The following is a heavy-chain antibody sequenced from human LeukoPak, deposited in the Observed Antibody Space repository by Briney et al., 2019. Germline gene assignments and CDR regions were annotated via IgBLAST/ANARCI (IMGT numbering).Heavy chain of an antibody. CDR1: GFTFSSYS. Sequence: GGSLRLSCAASGFTFSSYSMNWVRQAPGKGLEWVSYISSSSSTIYYADSVEGRFTISRDNAKNSLYLQMNSLRDEDTAVYYCARVRNYYYGMDVWGQGTTVTVSS. CDR3: ARVRNYYYGMDV. CDR2: ISSSSSTI. J-gene: IGHJ6*02. V-gene: IGHV3-48*02.